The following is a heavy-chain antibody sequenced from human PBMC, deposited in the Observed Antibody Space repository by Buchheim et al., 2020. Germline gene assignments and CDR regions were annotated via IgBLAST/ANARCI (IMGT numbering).Heavy chain of an antibody. CDR3: ARDIRSVACYDFWSGYCGRYGMDV. V-gene: IGHV1-69*06. CDR2: IIPIFGTA. Sequence: QVQLVQSGAEVKKPGSSVKVSCKASGGTFSSYAISWVRQAPGQGLEWMGGIIPIFGTANYAQKFQGRVTITADKSTSTAYMELSSLRSEDTAVYYCARDIRSVACYDFWSGYCGRYGMDVWGQGTT. J-gene: IGHJ6*02. D-gene: IGHD3-3*01. CDR1: GGTFSSYA.